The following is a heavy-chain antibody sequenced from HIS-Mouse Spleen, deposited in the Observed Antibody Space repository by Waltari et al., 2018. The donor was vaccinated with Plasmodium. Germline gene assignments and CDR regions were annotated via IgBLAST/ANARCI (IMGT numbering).Heavy chain of an antibody. D-gene: IGHD6-13*01. CDR3: AGSWYWYFDL. CDR1: CFTLSSYW. V-gene: IGHV3-7*01. Sequence: EVQLVESGGGLVHRGGSLRFSCADTCFTLSSYWMRWVRQAPGKGLEWVANIKQDGSEKYYVDSVKGRFTISRDNAKNSLYLQMNSLRAEDTAVYYCAGSWYWYFDLWGRGTLVTVSS. CDR2: IKQDGSEK. J-gene: IGHJ2*01.